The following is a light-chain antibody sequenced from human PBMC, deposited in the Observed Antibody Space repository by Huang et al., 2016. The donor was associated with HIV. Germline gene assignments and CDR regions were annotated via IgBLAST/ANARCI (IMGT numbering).Light chain of an antibody. V-gene: IGKV3-11*01. Sequence: ETVLTQSPATLSLSPGERATLSCRASQSVNSYLAWYQQKPGQTPRLLIYDASNRATGSPARFSGSGSGTDFTLTISSLEPEDVAVYYCQQRKYWPPITFGQGTRLEIK. CDR3: QQRKYWPPIT. J-gene: IGKJ5*01. CDR2: DAS. CDR1: QSVNSY.